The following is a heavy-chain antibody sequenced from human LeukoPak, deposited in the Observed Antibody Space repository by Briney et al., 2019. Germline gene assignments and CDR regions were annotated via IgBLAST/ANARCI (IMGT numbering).Heavy chain of an antibody. Sequence: SXKVSCKAFGGSFSSEAISWVRQAPGQGLEWMGGIIPIFGTANYAQKFQGRVTITTDESTSTAYMEVSSLRSEDTAVYYCGRKAGDCGGGSCYSIDYWGQGTLVTVSS. V-gene: IGHV1-69*05. J-gene: IGHJ4*02. D-gene: IGHD2-15*01. CDR2: IIPIFGTA. CDR1: GGSFSSEA. CDR3: GRKAGDCGGGSCYSIDY.